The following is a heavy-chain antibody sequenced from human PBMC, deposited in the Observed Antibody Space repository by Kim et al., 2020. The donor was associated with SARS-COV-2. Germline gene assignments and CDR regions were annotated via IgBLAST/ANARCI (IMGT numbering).Heavy chain of an antibody. V-gene: IGHV1-69*05. D-gene: IGHD3-22*01. Sequence: SVKVSCKASGGTFSSYAITWVRQAPGQGLEWMGGIIPIFGTANYAQKFQGRVTITTDESTSTAYMELSSLRSEDTAVYYCARVDKYGSSGYYYDYWGKGNLVTVSS. CDR2: IIPIFGTA. CDR1: GGTFSSYA. J-gene: IGHJ4*02. CDR3: ARVDKYGSSGYYYDY.